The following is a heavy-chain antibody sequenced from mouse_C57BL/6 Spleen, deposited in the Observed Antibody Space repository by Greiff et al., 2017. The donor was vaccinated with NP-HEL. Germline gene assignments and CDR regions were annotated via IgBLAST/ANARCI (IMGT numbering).Heavy chain of an antibody. CDR3: AREGYSNFAY. J-gene: IGHJ3*01. CDR2: IDPSDSYT. V-gene: IGHV1-59*01. D-gene: IGHD2-5*01. CDR1: GYTFTSYW. Sequence: VQLQQPGAELVRPGTSVKLSCKASGYTFTSYWMHWVKQRPGQGLEWIGVIDPSDSYTNYNQKFKGKATLTVDTSSSTAYMQLSSLTSEDSAVYYCAREGYSNFAYWGQGTLVTVSA.